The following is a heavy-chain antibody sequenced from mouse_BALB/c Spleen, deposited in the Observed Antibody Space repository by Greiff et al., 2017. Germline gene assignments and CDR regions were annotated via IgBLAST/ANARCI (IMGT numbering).Heavy chain of an antibody. D-gene: IGHD1-1*01. V-gene: IGHV1-39*01. J-gene: IGHJ4*01. CDR3: ARFHYYGSSSHYYAMDY. Sequence: EVQLVESGPELEKPGASVKISCKASGYSFTGYNMNWVKQSNGKSLEWIGNIDPYYGGTSYNQKFKGKATLTVDKSSSTAYMQLKSLTSEDSAVYYCARFHYYGSSSHYYAMDYWGQGTSVTVSS. CDR1: GYSFTGYN. CDR2: IDPYYGGT.